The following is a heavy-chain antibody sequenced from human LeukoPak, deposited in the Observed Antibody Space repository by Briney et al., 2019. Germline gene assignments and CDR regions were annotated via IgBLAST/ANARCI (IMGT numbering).Heavy chain of an antibody. J-gene: IGHJ4*02. CDR3: ARQRSSGWNDFDY. Sequence: GESLKIFCKGSGYSFTSYWIGWVHQMPGKGLEWMGIIYPGDSDTRYSPSFQGQVTISADKSISTAYLQWSSLKASDTAMYYCARQRSSGWNDFDYWGQGTLVTVSS. CDR1: GYSFTSYW. D-gene: IGHD6-19*01. CDR2: IYPGDSDT. V-gene: IGHV5-51*07.